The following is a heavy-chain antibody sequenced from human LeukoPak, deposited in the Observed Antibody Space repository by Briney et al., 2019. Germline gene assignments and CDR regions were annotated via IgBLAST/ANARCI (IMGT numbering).Heavy chain of an antibody. CDR3: ATSGGPINWFDP. J-gene: IGHJ5*02. CDR2: INHSGST. D-gene: IGHD2-15*01. V-gene: IGHV4-34*01. CDR1: GGSFSGYY. Sequence: SGTLSLTCAVYGGSFSGYYWGWIRQPPGKGLQWIGEINHSGSTNYNPSLKSRVTISLDTSKNQFSLKLSSVTAADTAVYYCATSGGPINWFDPWGQGTLVTVSS.